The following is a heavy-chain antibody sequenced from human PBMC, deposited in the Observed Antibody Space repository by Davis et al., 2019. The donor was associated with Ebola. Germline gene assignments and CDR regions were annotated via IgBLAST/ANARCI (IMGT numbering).Heavy chain of an antibody. D-gene: IGHD5-18*01. CDR2: MNPNSGNT. V-gene: IGHV1-8*01. CDR1: GYTFTSYD. CDR3: ARDIVLMDTAMGIFDY. Sequence: ASVKVSCKASGYTFTSYDINWVRQATGQGLEWMGWMNPNSGNTGYAQKFQGRVTMTRNTSISTAYMELSSLRSEDTAVYYCARDIVLMDTAMGIFDYWGQGTLVTVSS. J-gene: IGHJ4*02.